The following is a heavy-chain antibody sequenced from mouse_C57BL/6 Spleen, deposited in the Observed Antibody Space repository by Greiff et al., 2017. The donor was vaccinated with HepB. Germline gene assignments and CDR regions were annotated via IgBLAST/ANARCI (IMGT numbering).Heavy chain of an antibody. J-gene: IGHJ4*01. V-gene: IGHV5-9*01. CDR1: GFTFSSYT. D-gene: IGHD2-12*01. CDR2: ISGGGGNT. Sequence: EVKVVESGGGLVKPGGSLKLSCAASGFTFSSYTMSWVRQTPEKRLEWVATISGGGGNTYYPDSVKGRFTISRDNAKNTLYLQMSSLRSEDTALYYCARRGYSYAMDYWGQGTSVTVSS. CDR3: ARRGYSYAMDY.